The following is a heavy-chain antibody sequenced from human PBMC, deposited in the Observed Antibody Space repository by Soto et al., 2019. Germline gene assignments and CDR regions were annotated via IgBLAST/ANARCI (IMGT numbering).Heavy chain of an antibody. CDR3: ARDPPFSGILRGTPLMDV. Sequence: QVQLIQSGAEVKTSGSSVKVSCKALGGPSNNYGDSWVRQAPGQGLEWMGGIVPVFGTANYAPKFHGRLRITADDSTRTVNMELRSLTSDDTAVYYCARDPPFSGILRGTPLMDVWGQGTTVTVSS. CDR2: IVPVFGTA. J-gene: IGHJ6*02. CDR1: GGPSNNYG. V-gene: IGHV1-69*01. D-gene: IGHD4-17*01.